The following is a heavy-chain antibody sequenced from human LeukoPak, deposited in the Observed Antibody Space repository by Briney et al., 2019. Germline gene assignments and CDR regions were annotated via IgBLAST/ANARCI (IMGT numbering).Heavy chain of an antibody. CDR1: GGSISSGGYS. D-gene: IGHD3-10*01. J-gene: IGHJ4*02. CDR2: IYHSGST. V-gene: IGHV4-30-2*01. Sequence: PSETLSLTCAVSGGSISSGGYSWSWIRQPPGKGLEWIGYIYHSGSTYYNPSLKSRVTISVDRSKNQFSLKLSSVTAADTAVYYCASPPVSPYYFDYWGQGTLVTVSS. CDR3: ASPPVSPYYFDY.